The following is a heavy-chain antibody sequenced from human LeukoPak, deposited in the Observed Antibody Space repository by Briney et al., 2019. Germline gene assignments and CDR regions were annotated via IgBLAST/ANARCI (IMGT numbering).Heavy chain of an antibody. V-gene: IGHV3-48*03. CDR2: ISSSGNTI. J-gene: IGHJ4*02. CDR3: ARAPGGRRVFDY. CDR1: GFTFSSYE. D-gene: IGHD3-16*01. Sequence: PGGSLRLSCAASGFTFSSYEINWVRQAPGKGLEWVSYISSSGNTIYYADSVKGRFTISRDNAKNSLYLQMNSLRAGDTAVYYCARAPGGRRVFDYWGQGTLVTISS.